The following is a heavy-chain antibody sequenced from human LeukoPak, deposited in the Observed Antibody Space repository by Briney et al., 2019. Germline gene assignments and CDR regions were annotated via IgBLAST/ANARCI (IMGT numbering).Heavy chain of an antibody. J-gene: IGHJ6*02. CDR3: ARDTLTMVRGVMRYSYGMDV. CDR1: GGSISSYY. D-gene: IGHD3-10*01. V-gene: IGHV4-59*01. CDR2: IYYSGST. Sequence: KPSETLSLTCTVSGGSISSYYWSWIRQPPGKGLEWIGYIYYSGSTNYNPSLKSRVTISVDTSKNQFSLKLSSVTAADTAVYYCARDTLTMVRGVMRYSYGMDVWGQGTTVTVSS.